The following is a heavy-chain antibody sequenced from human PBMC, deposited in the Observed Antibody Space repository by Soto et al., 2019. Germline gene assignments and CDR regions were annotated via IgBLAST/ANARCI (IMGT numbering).Heavy chain of an antibody. Sequence: SETLSLTCTVSGGSISSYYWSWIRQPPGKGLEWIGYIYYSGSTNYNPSLKSRVTISVDTSKNQFSLKLSSVTAADTAVYYCARGHSSYRTGDYWGQGTLVTVSS. V-gene: IGHV4-59*01. CDR3: ARGHSSYRTGDY. D-gene: IGHD6-6*01. CDR2: IYYSGST. CDR1: GGSISSYY. J-gene: IGHJ4*02.